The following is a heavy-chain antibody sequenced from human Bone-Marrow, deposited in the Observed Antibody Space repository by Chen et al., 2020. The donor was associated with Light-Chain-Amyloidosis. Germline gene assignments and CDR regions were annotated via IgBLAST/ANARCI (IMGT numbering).Heavy chain of an antibody. J-gene: IGHJ6*02. CDR1: GFTFRTYG. CDR2: ISYDGNNQ. D-gene: IGHD4-17*01. V-gene: IGHV3-30*18. Sequence: QVQLVESGGGVVQPGKSLRLSCAASGFTFRTYGMHWVRQAPGKGLEWVALISYDGNNQYYSDSVQGRFTISRDNSKNTVYLQINSLRLEDTALYYCAKDLQTYGDYDYYYYGLDVWGQGTAVTVSS. CDR3: AKDLQTYGDYDYYYYGLDV.